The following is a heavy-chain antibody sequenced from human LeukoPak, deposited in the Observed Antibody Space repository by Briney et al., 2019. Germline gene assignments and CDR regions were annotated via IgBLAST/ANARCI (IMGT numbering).Heavy chain of an antibody. CDR3: ARIYCSGGSCYQMYNWFDP. Sequence: ASVKVSCKASGYTLTSYDINWVRQATGQGLEWMGWMNPNSGNTGYAQKFQGRVTMTRNTSISTAYMELSSLRSEDTAVYYCARIYCSGGSCYQMYNWFDPWGQGTLVTVSS. V-gene: IGHV1-8*01. D-gene: IGHD2-15*01. J-gene: IGHJ5*02. CDR1: GYTLTSYD. CDR2: MNPNSGNT.